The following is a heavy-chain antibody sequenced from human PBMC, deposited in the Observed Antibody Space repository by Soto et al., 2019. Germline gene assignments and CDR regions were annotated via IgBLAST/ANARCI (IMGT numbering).Heavy chain of an antibody. D-gene: IGHD7-27*01. CDR2: SYYSGST. J-gene: IGHJ5*02. V-gene: IGHV4-61*03. CDR3: ERRPGWFAP. Sequence: QVQLQESGPGLVKPSETLSLTCTVSGGSDSSGSYYWSWILQPPGKGLEWIGYSYYSGSTNSNPSLMNRVPLSVATYKTHFSLKLSSVTAAATAVYYCERRPGWFAPSGQGTLVTVSS. CDR1: GGSDSSGSYY.